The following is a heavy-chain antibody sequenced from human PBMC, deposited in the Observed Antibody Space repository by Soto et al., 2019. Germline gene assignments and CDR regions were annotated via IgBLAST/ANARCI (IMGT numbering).Heavy chain of an antibody. CDR3: AKEYGSTWIDH. J-gene: IGHJ4*02. D-gene: IGHD6-13*01. Sequence: GGSLRLSCAASGFTFSTYGMHWVRQAPGKGLEWVAAMSYDGTKEYYVDSVKGRFTISRDNSRNTLFLQLNSLRDGDTAVYYCAKEYGSTWIDHWGQGTLVTVTS. CDR2: MSYDGTKE. CDR1: GFTFSTYG. V-gene: IGHV3-30*18.